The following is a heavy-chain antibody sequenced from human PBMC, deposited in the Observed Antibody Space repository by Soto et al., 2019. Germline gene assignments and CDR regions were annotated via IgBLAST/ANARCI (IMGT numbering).Heavy chain of an antibody. CDR3: ARDSSKYTYGSFYFDY. J-gene: IGHJ4*02. CDR2: ISYSSATI. Sequence: LRLSCAASGFTFSNYGINWVRQAPGRGLEWISFISYSSATIHYADSVRGRFTISRDNANNSLYLEMSSLRDEDTAVYFCARDSSKYTYGSFYFDYWGQGTLVTVSS. V-gene: IGHV3-48*02. CDR1: GFTFSNYG. D-gene: IGHD5-18*01.